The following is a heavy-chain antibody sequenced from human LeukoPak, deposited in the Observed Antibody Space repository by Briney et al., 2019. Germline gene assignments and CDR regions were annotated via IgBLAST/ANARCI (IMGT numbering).Heavy chain of an antibody. CDR1: GGSISSYY. Sequence: SETLSLTCTVSGGSISSYYWSWIRQPPGKGLEWIGYIYYSGSTNYNPSLKSRVTISVDTSKNQFSLKLSSVTAAGTAVYYCARGPGGWELPAEYFQHWGQGTLVTVSS. D-gene: IGHD1-26*01. CDR3: ARGPGGWELPAEYFQH. CDR2: IYYSGST. J-gene: IGHJ1*01. V-gene: IGHV4-59*01.